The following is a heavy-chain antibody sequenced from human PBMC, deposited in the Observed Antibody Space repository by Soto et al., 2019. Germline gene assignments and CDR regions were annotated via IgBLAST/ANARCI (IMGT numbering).Heavy chain of an antibody. Sequence: GGSLRLSCAASGFTVSSNYMSWVRQAPGKGLEWVSVIYSGGSTYYADSGKGRFTISRDNSKNTLYLQMNSLRAEDTAVYYCARASKGSNYVYYYYYMDVWGKGTTVTVSS. CDR1: GFTVSSNY. CDR3: ARASKGSNYVYYYYYMDV. D-gene: IGHD4-4*01. CDR2: IYSGGST. J-gene: IGHJ6*03. V-gene: IGHV3-66*01.